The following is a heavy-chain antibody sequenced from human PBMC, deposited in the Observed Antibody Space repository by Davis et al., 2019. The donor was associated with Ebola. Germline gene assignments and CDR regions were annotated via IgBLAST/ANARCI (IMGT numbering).Heavy chain of an antibody. V-gene: IGHV3-13*05. CDR2: IGTAGDP. CDR3: ANSSSSSWRKNWFDP. D-gene: IGHD6-13*01. Sequence: GESLKISCAASGFTFSSYDMHWVRQATGKGLEWVSAIGTAGDPYYPGSVKGRFTISRENAKNSLYLQMNSLRAGDTAVYYCANSSSSSWRKNWFDPWGQGTLVTVSS. J-gene: IGHJ5*02. CDR1: GFTFSSYD.